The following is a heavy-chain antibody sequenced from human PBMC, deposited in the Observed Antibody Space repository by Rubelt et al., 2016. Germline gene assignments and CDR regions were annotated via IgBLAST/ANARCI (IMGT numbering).Heavy chain of an antibody. Sequence: VQLQESGPGLVKPSQTLSLTCTVSGGSISSGGYYWSWIRQHPGKGLEWIGYIYYSGSTYYNPSLKSRVTISVDTSKNQFSLKLSSVTAADTAVYYCARGHRVCSLSRPGPRRLYYYYGMDVWGQGTTVTVSS. CDR3: ARGHRVCSLSRPGPRRLYYYYGMDV. J-gene: IGHJ6*02. CDR1: GGSISSGGYY. D-gene: IGHD4-11*01. V-gene: IGHV4-31*03. CDR2: IYYSGST.